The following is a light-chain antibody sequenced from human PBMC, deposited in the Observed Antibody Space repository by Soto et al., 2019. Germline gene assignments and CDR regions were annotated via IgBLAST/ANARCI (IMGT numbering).Light chain of an antibody. CDR1: QSVSSSY. CDR3: QQYGSSPRT. J-gene: IGKJ1*01. CDR2: GAS. Sequence: EIVLTQSPGTLSLSPGERATLSCRASQSVSSSYLAWYQQKPGQAPRLHIYGASSRATGIPDRFSGSGSGTDFTLTISRLEPEDFAAYYCQQYGSSPRTFGQGTKVEIK. V-gene: IGKV3-20*01.